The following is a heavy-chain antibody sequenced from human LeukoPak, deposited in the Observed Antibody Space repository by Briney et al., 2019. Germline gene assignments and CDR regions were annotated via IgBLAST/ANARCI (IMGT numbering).Heavy chain of an antibody. CDR2: LYYSGNI. CDR3: ARHDHYAFDY. Sequence: SETLSLTCTVSGGSISSYYWSWIRQPPGKGLGWIGCLYYSGNIDYNPSLKSRVTISVDTSKNQFSLRLTSVTAADTAVYYCARHDHYAFDYWGQGTLVTVSS. J-gene: IGHJ4*02. D-gene: IGHD4-17*01. CDR1: GGSISSYY. V-gene: IGHV4-59*08.